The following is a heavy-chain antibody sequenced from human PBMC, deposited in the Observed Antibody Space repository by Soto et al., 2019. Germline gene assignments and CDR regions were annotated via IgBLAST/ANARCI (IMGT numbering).Heavy chain of an antibody. V-gene: IGHV3-30*18. CDR2: VSSAGSTK. D-gene: IGHD5-18*01. CDR1: GFIFSNYG. CDR3: AKDLGYSYGGFFDY. Sequence: QVQLVESGGGVVQPERSLRLSCAASGFIFSNYGMHWVRQAPGKGLEWVAVVSSAGSTKYYADSVKGRFTISRDNSKNTVFLQMNSLRAKDTAVYYCAKDLGYSYGGFFDYWGQGTLVTVSS. J-gene: IGHJ4*02.